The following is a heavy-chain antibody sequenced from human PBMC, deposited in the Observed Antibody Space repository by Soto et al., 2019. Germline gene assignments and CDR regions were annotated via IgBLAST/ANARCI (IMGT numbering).Heavy chain of an antibody. J-gene: IGHJ5*02. CDR3: ARAIPVWCGYYEFLWCDP. CDR1: GFTFSSYS. CDR2: ISSSSSTI. V-gene: IGHV3-48*02. Sequence: EVQLVESGGGLVQPGGSLRLSCAASGFTFSSYSMNWVRQAPGKGLEWVSYISSSSSTIYYADSVKGRFTLSRDNAKNSLYLEMNSLRDEDTAVYYCARAIPVWCGYYEFLWCDPWGQGTLVTVS. D-gene: IGHD3-3*01.